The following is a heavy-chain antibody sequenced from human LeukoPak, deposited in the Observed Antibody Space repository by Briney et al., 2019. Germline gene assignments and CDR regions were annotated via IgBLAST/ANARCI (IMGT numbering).Heavy chain of an antibody. V-gene: IGHV1-2*02. D-gene: IGHD2-8*01. J-gene: IGHJ6*03. CDR2: INCNSGDA. CDR1: GYTFTGYY. Sequence: ASVKVSCKASGYTFTGYYMHWVRQAPGQGLEWVGLINCNSGDANSSQKVQGRVTMTRDTYVSTAYLDLGSVTSDDTAVYFCARSAGHCSNGICFTDYYMDVWGRGTTVTVSS. CDR3: ARSAGHCSNGICFTDYYMDV.